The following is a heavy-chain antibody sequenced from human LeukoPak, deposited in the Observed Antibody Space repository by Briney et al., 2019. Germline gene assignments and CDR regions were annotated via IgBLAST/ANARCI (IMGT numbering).Heavy chain of an antibody. V-gene: IGHV3-7*01. CDR1: GFTFSNYW. Sequence: PGGSLRLSCAASGFTFSNYWMNWVRQAPGKGLEWVANIKHDGSERYYVDSVKGRFTIFRDHAKSSLYLQMNSLRDGDTAVYYCARDYDFWSGFCAYWGQGTQVTVSS. CDR2: IKHDGSER. D-gene: IGHD3-3*01. CDR3: ARDYDFWSGFCAY. J-gene: IGHJ4*02.